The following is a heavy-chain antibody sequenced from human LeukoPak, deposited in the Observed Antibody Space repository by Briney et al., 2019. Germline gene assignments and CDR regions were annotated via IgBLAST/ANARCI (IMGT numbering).Heavy chain of an antibody. CDR2: ISYDGSNK. V-gene: IGHV3-30-3*01. CDR1: GFTFSSYA. Sequence: GGSLRLSCAASGFTFSSYAMHWVRQAPGKGLEWVAVISYDGSNKYYADSVKGRFTTSRDNSKNTLYLQMNSLRAEDTAVYYCAREDSSGYYYQYYFDYWGQGTLVTVSS. J-gene: IGHJ4*02. CDR3: AREDSSGYYYQYYFDY. D-gene: IGHD3-22*01.